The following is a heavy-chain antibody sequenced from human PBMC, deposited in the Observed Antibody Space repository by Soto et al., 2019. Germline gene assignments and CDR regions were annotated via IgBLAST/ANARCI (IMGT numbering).Heavy chain of an antibody. D-gene: IGHD3-10*01. Sequence: PGGSLRLSCAASGFTFSSYGMHWVRQAPGKGLEWVAVISYDGSNKYYADSVKGRFTISGDNSKNTLYLQMNSLRAEDTAVYYCARHGSGSYYPVDSWGQGTLVTVSS. V-gene: IGHV3-30*03. J-gene: IGHJ4*02. CDR2: ISYDGSNK. CDR3: ARHGSGSYYPVDS. CDR1: GFTFSSYG.